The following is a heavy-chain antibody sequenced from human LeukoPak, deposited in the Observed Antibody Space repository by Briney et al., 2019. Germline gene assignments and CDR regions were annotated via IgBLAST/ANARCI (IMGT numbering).Heavy chain of an antibody. CDR1: GFTFSSYS. Sequence: PGGSLRLSCAAFGFTFSSYSMNWVRQAQGKGLGWVSYISSSSSHIYYADSVKGRFTISRDNAKNSLYLQMNSVRAEETAVYYCARGTIIVVVPAAYIWFDPWGQGTLVTVSS. CDR3: ARGTIIVVVPAAYIWFDP. D-gene: IGHD2-2*01. V-gene: IGHV3-48*01. J-gene: IGHJ5*02. CDR2: ISSSSSHI.